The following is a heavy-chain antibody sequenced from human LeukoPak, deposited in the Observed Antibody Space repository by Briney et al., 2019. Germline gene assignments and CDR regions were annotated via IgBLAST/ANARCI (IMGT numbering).Heavy chain of an antibody. D-gene: IGHD2-8*01. CDR2: TSASGIHI. Sequence: GGSLRLSCAVSGFTFSNYDMNWVRQAPGKGPEWVTTTSASGIHIYYADSAKGRFTISRDNSRNTLELQMNSLRGEDTAVYYCVRMVSGDSWGQGTLVTVTS. V-gene: IGHV3-23*01. CDR1: GFTFSNYD. J-gene: IGHJ4*02. CDR3: VRMVSGDS.